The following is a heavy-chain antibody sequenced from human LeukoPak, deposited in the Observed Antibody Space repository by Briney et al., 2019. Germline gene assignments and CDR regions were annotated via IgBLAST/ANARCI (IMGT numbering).Heavy chain of an antibody. J-gene: IGHJ4*02. CDR3: ARIAVAGTDFDY. V-gene: IGHV4-59*01. CDR1: GGSISSYY. Sequence: SETLSLTCTVSGGSISSYYWSWIRQPPGKGLEWIGYIYYSGSTTYNPSLKSRVTISVDTSKNQFSLKLSSVTAADTAVYYCARIAVAGTDFDYWGQGTLVTVSS. CDR2: IYYSGST. D-gene: IGHD6-19*01.